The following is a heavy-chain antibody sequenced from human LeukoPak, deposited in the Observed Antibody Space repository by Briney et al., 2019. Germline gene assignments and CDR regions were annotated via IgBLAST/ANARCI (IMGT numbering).Heavy chain of an antibody. CDR2: ISSSSDSI. D-gene: IGHD5-12*01. Sequence: PGGSLRLSCAACGFTFSSYGMNWVRQAPGKRLEWVSYISSSSDSIYYADSVKGRFTISRDNAENSLYLQMNGLRDEDTAVYYCARAMRSGYDYWGQGTLVTVSS. V-gene: IGHV3-48*02. CDR1: GFTFSSYG. J-gene: IGHJ4*02. CDR3: ARAMRSGYDY.